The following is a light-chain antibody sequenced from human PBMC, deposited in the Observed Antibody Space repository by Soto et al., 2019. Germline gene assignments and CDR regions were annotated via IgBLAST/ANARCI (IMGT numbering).Light chain of an antibody. CDR2: GAT. CDR1: QSVSNNY. J-gene: IGKJ2*01. CDR3: QEYGSSPPYT. V-gene: IGKV3-20*01. Sequence: EVVLTQSPGTLSLSPGERATLSCRASQSVSNNYLAWYQQKRGQSAKLLIFGATDRATGIPDSFSGSGSGTDFTLSISGLEPEDVAVYYCQEYGSSPPYTFGQGTKLEIK.